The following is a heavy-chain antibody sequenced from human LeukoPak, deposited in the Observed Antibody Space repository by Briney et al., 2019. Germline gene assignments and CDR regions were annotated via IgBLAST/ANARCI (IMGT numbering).Heavy chain of an antibody. Sequence: ASVKVSCKASGYSFTSYYMHWVRQAPGQGLEWMGFINPSGSSAAYAQKFQGRVTITADESTSTAYMELSSLRSEDTAVYYCARVEYYDILTGYAGIDYWGQGTLVTVSS. J-gene: IGHJ4*02. D-gene: IGHD3-9*01. CDR3: ARVEYYDILTGYAGIDY. CDR1: GYSFTSYY. CDR2: INPSGSSA. V-gene: IGHV1-46*01.